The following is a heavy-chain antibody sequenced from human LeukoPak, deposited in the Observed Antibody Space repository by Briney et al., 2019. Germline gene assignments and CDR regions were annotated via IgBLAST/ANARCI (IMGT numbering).Heavy chain of an antibody. CDR2: INHSGST. J-gene: IGHJ4*02. CDR3: SRESGAFCPFGY. Sequence: SQTLSLTCAVYGGSFSGYYWSWIRQPPGKGLEWIGEINHSGSTNYNPSLKSRVTISVDTSSNQLSLKLTSVTAADTAIYYCSRESGAFCPFGYWGQGTLVIVPS. CDR1: GGSFSGYY. D-gene: IGHD1-26*01. V-gene: IGHV4-34*01.